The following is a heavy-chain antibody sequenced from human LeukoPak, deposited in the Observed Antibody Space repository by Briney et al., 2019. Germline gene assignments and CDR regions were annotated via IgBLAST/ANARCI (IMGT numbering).Heavy chain of an antibody. V-gene: IGHV3-30-3*01. CDR3: ARATPEGSGSAIFDY. Sequence: GGSLRLSCAASGFTFSSYTMNWVRQAPGKGLEWVAVISYDGSNKYYAGSVKGRFTISRDNSKNTLYLQMNSLRAEDTAVYYCARATPEGSGSAIFDYWGQGTLVTVSS. CDR2: ISYDGSNK. CDR1: GFTFSSYT. D-gene: IGHD3-10*01. J-gene: IGHJ4*02.